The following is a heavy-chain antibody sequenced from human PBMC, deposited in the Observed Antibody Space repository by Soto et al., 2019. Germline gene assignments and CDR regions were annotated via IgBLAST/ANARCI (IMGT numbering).Heavy chain of an antibody. CDR2: ISSSGSST. CDR1: GFSFSAYY. CDR3: ARESPAGVDV. Sequence: GGSLRLSCEASGFSFSAYYMNWIRQAPGKGPEWLSYISSSGSSTYYSDSVKGRFIISRDNAKNSLFLQMNSLRVEDTAIYYCARESPAGVDVWGQGTTVTVSS. J-gene: IGHJ6*02. V-gene: IGHV3-11*01.